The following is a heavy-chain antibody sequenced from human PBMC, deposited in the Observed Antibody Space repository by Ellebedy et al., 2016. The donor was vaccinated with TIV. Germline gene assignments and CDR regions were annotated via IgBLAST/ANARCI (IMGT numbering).Heavy chain of an antibody. CDR1: GYSFTSYW. Sequence: GESLKISCKGSGYSFTSYWIGWVRQMPGKGLEWMGIIYPGDSDTRYSPSFQGQVTISAAKSISTAYLQWSSLKASDTAMYYCARLPHYYYYYMDVWGKGTTVTVSS. V-gene: IGHV5-51*01. J-gene: IGHJ6*03. CDR3: ARLPHYYYYYMDV. CDR2: IYPGDSDT.